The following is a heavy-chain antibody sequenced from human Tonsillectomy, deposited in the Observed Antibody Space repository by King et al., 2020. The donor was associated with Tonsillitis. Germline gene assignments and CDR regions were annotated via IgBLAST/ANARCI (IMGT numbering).Heavy chain of an antibody. CDR2: ISTYNGNT. D-gene: IGHD3-10*01. Sequence: LQLVQSGDEVKKPGASVKVSCKTSGYTFTTYGINWVRQAPGQGLEWMGWISTYNGNTNYAQKLQGRVTMTTDTSTSTAYMELRSLRSDDTAVYYCARDIGDTMVRGVFRRDDYWGQGTLVTVSS. CDR3: ARDIGDTMVRGVFRRDDY. CDR1: GYTFTTYG. J-gene: IGHJ4*02. V-gene: IGHV1-18*01.